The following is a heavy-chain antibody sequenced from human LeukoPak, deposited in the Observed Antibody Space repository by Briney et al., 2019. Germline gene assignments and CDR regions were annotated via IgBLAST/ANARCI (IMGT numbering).Heavy chain of an antibody. CDR2: ISAYSGNT. V-gene: IGHV1-18*01. J-gene: IGHJ4*02. CDR3: ARSSDIYDYVWGSYLNY. Sequence: ASVTVSCTASGYTFTSYGISWVRQAPGQGLEWMGWISAYSGNTNFAQNLQGRVTMTTDTSTSTAYMELRSLRSDDTAVYYCARSSDIYDYVWGSYLNYWGQGTLVTVSS. CDR1: GYTFTSYG. D-gene: IGHD3-16*02.